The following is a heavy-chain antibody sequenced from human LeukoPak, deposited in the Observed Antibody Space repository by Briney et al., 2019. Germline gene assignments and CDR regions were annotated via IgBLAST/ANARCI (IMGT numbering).Heavy chain of an antibody. CDR2: ISAYNGNT. CDR3: ARGPFSIAVAGTYQPDY. CDR1: GGTFSSYA. J-gene: IGHJ4*02. D-gene: IGHD6-19*01. V-gene: IGHV1-18*01. Sequence: GASVKVSCKASGGTFSSYAISWVRQAPGQGLEWMGWISAYNGNTNYAQKLQGRVTMTTDTSTSTAYMELRSLRSDDTAVYYCARGPFSIAVAGTYQPDYWGQGTLVTVSS.